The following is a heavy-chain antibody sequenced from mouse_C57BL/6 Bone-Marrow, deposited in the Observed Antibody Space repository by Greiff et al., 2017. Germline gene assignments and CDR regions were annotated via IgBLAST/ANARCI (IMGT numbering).Heavy chain of an antibody. D-gene: IGHD2-3*01. V-gene: IGHV5-15*01. CDR2: ISNLAYSI. CDR1: GFTFSDYG. J-gene: IGHJ4*01. CDR3: ARHDGYYGGMDY. Sequence: VQLKESGGGLVQPGGSLKLSCAASGFTFSDYGMAWVRQAPRKGPEWVAFISNLAYSIYYADTVTGRFTISRENAKNTLYLEMSSLRSEDTAMYYCARHDGYYGGMDYWGQGTSVTVSS.